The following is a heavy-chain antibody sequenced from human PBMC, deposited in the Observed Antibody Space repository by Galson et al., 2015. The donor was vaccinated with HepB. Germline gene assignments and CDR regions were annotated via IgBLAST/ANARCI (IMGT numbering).Heavy chain of an antibody. Sequence: SVKVSCKASGYTFTSYGISWVRQAPGQGLEWMGRIIPILGIANYAQKFQGRVTITADKSTSTAYMELSSLRSEDTAVYYCARDGPEKHSSSWYYWGQGTLVTVSS. D-gene: IGHD6-13*01. CDR3: ARDGPEKHSSSWYY. V-gene: IGHV1-69*04. J-gene: IGHJ4*02. CDR2: IIPILGIA. CDR1: GYTFTSYG.